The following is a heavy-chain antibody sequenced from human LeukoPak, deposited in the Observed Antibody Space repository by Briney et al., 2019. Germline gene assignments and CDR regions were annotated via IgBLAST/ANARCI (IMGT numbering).Heavy chain of an antibody. J-gene: IGHJ5*02. Sequence: SQTLSLTCTVSGGSISSGGYYWSWIRQHPGKGLEWIEYIYYSGSTYYNPSLKSRVTISVDTSKNQFSLKLSSVTAADTAVYYCARRGYCSSTSCYRHWFDPWGQGTLATVSS. CDR3: ARRGYCSSTSCYRHWFDP. CDR1: GGSISSGGYY. CDR2: IYYSGST. D-gene: IGHD2-2*01. V-gene: IGHV4-31*03.